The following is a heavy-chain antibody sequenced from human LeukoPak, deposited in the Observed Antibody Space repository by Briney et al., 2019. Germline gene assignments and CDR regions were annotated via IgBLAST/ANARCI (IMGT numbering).Heavy chain of an antibody. J-gene: IGHJ3*02. CDR2: IRYDGSNK. CDR3: AKINWNGKRTGTYEAFDI. V-gene: IGHV3-30*02. CDR1: GFTFSSYG. D-gene: IGHD1-20*01. Sequence: PGGSLRLSCAASGFTFSSYGMHWVRQAPGKGLEWVAFIRYDGSNKYYADSVKGRFTISRDNSKNTLYLQMNSLRAEDTAVYYCAKINWNGKRTGTYEAFDIWGQGTMVTVSS.